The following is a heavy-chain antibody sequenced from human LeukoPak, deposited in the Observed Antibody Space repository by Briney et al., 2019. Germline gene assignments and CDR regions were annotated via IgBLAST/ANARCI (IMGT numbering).Heavy chain of an antibody. J-gene: IGHJ6*04. D-gene: IGHD2-2*01. CDR2: IIPIFGTA. Sequence: SVKVSCKAPGGTFSSYAISWVRQAPGQGLEWMGGIIPIFGTANYAQKFQGRVTITADESTSTAYMELSSLRSEDTAVYYCARDDIVVVPAAQRTYYYYGMDVWGKGTTVTVSS. V-gene: IGHV1-69*01. CDR1: GGTFSSYA. CDR3: ARDDIVVVPAAQRTYYYYGMDV.